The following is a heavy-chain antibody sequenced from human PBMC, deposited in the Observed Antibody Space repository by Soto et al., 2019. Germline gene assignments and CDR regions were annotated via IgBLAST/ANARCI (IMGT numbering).Heavy chain of an antibody. Sequence: QVQLQESGPGLVKPWGTLSLTCAVSGGSISSSNWWSWVRQPPGKGLEWIGEIYHSGSTNYNPSLKSRVTISVDKSKNQFSLKLSSVTAADTAVYYCARGHLYYYDSSGCYFDYWGQGTLVTVSS. CDR3: ARGHLYYYDSSGCYFDY. CDR2: IYHSGST. D-gene: IGHD3-22*01. V-gene: IGHV4-4*02. J-gene: IGHJ4*02. CDR1: GGSISSSNW.